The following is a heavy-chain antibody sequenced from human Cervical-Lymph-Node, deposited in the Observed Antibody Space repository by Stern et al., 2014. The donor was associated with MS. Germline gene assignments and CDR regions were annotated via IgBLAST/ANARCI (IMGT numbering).Heavy chain of an antibody. J-gene: IGHJ4*02. Sequence: QLQLQESGPGLVQPSETLSLTCTVSGDSINYCYWGWIRQPPGKALEWIGYIFYRGSTTYNPSLKSRVTISVDTSKNQFSLNLSSVTAADTAVYYCARVLRRRVIGAPGAGYYFDYWGQGTLVTVPS. D-gene: IGHD6-13*01. CDR2: IFYRGST. CDR1: GDSINYCY. V-gene: IGHV4-59*01. CDR3: ARVLRRRVIGAPGAGYYFDY.